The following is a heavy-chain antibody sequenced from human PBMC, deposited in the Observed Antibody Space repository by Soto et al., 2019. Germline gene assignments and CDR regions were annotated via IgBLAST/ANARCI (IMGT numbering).Heavy chain of an antibody. CDR2: IIPIFGTA. V-gene: IGHV1-69*12. D-gene: IGHD5-18*01. Sequence: QVQLVQSGAEVKKPGSSVKVSCKASGGTFSIYAISWVRQAPGQGLEWMGGIIPIFGTANYAQKFQGRVTITADESTSTAYMELISLRPADTAVYYCARSPLDTAMGRYDYYGMDVWGQGTTVSVS. CDR3: ARSPLDTAMGRYDYYGMDV. CDR1: GGTFSIYA. J-gene: IGHJ6*02.